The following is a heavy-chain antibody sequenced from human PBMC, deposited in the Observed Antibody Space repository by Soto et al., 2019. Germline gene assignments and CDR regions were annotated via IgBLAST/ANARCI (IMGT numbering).Heavy chain of an antibody. CDR3: AGWGGHDYNY. Sequence: GGSLRLSCVGCGFTFSTYWMNWVPQAPGKGLEWVANINPDGNVGTYVDSVRGRFTTSRDNAKNSLYLQMNSLRADDTAVYFCAGWGGHDYNYWGQGITVTVSS. D-gene: IGHD4-4*01. V-gene: IGHV3-7*03. CDR2: INPDGNVG. J-gene: IGHJ4*02. CDR1: GFTFSTYW.